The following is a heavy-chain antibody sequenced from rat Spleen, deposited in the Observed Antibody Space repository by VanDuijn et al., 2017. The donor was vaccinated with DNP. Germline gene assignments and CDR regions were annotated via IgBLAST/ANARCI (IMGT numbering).Heavy chain of an antibody. Sequence: EVQLVESGGGLVQPGRSLKLSCAVSGFTFSDYYMAWVRQTPTKGLEWVASITYDGGNTYYRASVKGRFTISRDNAKSTLYLQMDSLRSEDTATYYCATFEGRDAWGRGTSVTVSS. D-gene: IGHD1-11*01. CDR2: ITYDGGNT. CDR1: GFTFSDYY. V-gene: IGHV5-20*01. CDR3: ATFEGRDA. J-gene: IGHJ4*01.